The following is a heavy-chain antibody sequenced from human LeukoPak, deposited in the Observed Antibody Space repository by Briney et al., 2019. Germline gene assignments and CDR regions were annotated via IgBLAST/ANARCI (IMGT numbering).Heavy chain of an antibody. V-gene: IGHV1-69*05. D-gene: IGHD3-16*01. CDR1: GGTFSSYA. J-gene: IGHJ6*03. CDR3: ARGGSVTREALCYMDV. CDR2: IIPIFGTA. Sequence: ASVKVSCKASGGTFSSYAISWVRQAPGQGLEWMGGIIPIFGTANYAQKFQGRVTITTDESTSTAYMELSSLRSEDTAVYYCARGGSVTREALCYMDVWGKGTTVTVSS.